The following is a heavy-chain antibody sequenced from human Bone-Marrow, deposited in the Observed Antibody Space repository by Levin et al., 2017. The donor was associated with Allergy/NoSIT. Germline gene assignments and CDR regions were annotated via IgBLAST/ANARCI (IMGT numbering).Heavy chain of an antibody. V-gene: IGHV3-9*01. CDR2: TSWNNVRR. CDR3: AKDISSEASSLDS. Sequence: GGSLRLSCVVSGFTFDDFAMHWVRQAPGKGLEWVAGTSWNNVRRDYVDSVKGRFTISRDNDKNSLYLQMNSLKPDDTAFYFCAKDISSEASSLDSWGQGTLVTVSS. D-gene: IGHD6-13*01. J-gene: IGHJ4*02. CDR1: GFTFDDFA.